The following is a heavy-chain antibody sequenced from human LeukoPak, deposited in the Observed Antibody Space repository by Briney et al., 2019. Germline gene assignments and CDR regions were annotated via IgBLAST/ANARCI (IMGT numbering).Heavy chain of an antibody. V-gene: IGHV3-23*01. J-gene: IGHJ4*02. D-gene: IGHD3-22*01. Sequence: GALRLPCGAPGFTFSDHAMTWGRPLPGKGLEGVSSISGSNAVPWYADSVKGRFTISRDNSKNTLYLQMNSLRAEDTAVYYCARDYYDSSGPMGYWGQGTLVTVSS. CDR2: ISGSNAVP. CDR3: ARDYYDSSGPMGY. CDR1: GFTFSDHA.